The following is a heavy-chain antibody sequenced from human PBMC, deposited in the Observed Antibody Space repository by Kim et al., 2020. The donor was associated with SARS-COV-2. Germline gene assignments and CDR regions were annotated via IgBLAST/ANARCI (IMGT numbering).Heavy chain of an antibody. CDR1: GYRFTSNK. V-gene: IGHV1-46*04. CDR3: ARDNINWAFDI. Sequence: ASVKVSCKASGYRFTSNKMHWVRQAPGQGLEWMGIITPIYGFTVYAQNLQGRFTVTRDTSTATVYMELSSLRSDDTAVYYCARDNINWAFDIWGQGTMVIVSS. J-gene: IGHJ3*02. CDR2: ITPIYGFT.